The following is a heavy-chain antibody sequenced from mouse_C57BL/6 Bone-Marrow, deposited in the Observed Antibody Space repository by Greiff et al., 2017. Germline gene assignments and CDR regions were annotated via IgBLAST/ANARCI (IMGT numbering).Heavy chain of an antibody. CDR2: IDPSDSYT. D-gene: IGHD3-2*02. V-gene: IGHV1-50*01. Sequence: VKLQESGAELVKPGASVKLSCKASGYTFTSYWMQWVKQRPGQGLEWIGEIDPSDSYTNYNQKFKGKATLTVDTSSSTAYMQLSSLTSEDSAVYYCVAADSSGYVWFAYWGQGTLVTVSA. J-gene: IGHJ3*01. CDR3: VAADSSGYVWFAY. CDR1: GYTFTSYW.